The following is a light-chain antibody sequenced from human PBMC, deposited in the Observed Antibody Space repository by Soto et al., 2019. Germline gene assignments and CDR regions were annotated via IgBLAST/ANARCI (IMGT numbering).Light chain of an antibody. V-gene: IGKV3-20*01. J-gene: IGKJ2*01. CDR3: QQYGSSPYT. CDR2: GAS. Sequence: ENVLTQSPGTLSLSPGERATLSCRASQSVSYSFLAWYQQKPGQAPRLLMYGASSKATGIPDRFGGSGSGRDFSLTISRLEPEDFAVYYCQQYGSSPYTFGQGTKLEMK. CDR1: QSVSYSF.